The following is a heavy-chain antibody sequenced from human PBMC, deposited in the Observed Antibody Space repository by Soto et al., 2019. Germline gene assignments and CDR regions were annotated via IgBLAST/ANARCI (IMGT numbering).Heavy chain of an antibody. D-gene: IGHD2-15*01. CDR2: AWFDGSIE. J-gene: IGHJ5*01. CDR1: GFTFSIYG. Sequence: QVQLVESGGGVVQPGRSLRLSCAASGFTFSIYGMHWVRQAPGKGLEWVAIAWFDGSIEYYADSVKGRFTISRDNSKNTLYLQMNSLRAEDTAVYYCARDNHLGYCSRGSCYGLDSWGQGTLVTVSS. V-gene: IGHV3-33*01. CDR3: ARDNHLGYCSRGSCYGLDS.